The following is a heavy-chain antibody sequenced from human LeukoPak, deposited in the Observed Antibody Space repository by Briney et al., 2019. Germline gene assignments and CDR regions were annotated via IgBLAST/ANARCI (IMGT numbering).Heavy chain of an antibody. CDR2: ISGSGGST. V-gene: IGHV3-23*01. CDR3: ARDPAPYCGGDCYSYFDY. D-gene: IGHD2-21*02. CDR1: GFTFSSYA. Sequence: LAGGSLRLSCAASGFTFSSYAMSWVRQAPGKGLEWVSAISGSGGSTYYADSVKGRFTISRDNSKNTLYLQMNSLRAEDTAVYYCARDPAPYCGGDCYSYFDYWGQGTLVTVSS. J-gene: IGHJ4*02.